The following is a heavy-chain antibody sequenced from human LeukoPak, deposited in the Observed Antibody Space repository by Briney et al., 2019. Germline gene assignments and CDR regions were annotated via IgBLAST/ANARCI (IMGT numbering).Heavy chain of an antibody. CDR2: IYSNNGGT. J-gene: IGHJ4*02. Sequence: GASVKVSCKASGYTFTGYYIHWVRQAPGQGLEGLGWIYSNNGGTDYAQKFQGRVTMTRDTSISTAYMEVSRVRSDDTAVYYCARGFRTGDMTTFAHWGQGTLVTVSS. CDR1: GYTFTGYY. V-gene: IGHV1-2*02. CDR3: ARGFRTGDMTTFAH. D-gene: IGHD2-15*01.